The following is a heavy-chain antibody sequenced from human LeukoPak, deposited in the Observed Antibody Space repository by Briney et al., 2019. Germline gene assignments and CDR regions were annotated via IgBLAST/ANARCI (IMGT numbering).Heavy chain of an antibody. V-gene: IGHV1-24*01. Sequence: ASVKVSCKVSGYTLTELSMHWVRQAPGKGLEWMGGFDPEDGETIYAQKFQGRVTMTEDTSTDTAYMELSSLRSEDTAVYYCATARGKLELRDFDYWGQGTLVTVSS. CDR3: ATARGKLELRDFDY. CDR1: GYTLTELS. CDR2: FDPEDGET. D-gene: IGHD1-7*01. J-gene: IGHJ4*02.